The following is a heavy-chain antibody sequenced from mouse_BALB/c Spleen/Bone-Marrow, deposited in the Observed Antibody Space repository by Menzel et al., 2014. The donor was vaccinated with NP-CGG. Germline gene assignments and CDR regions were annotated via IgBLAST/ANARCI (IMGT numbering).Heavy chain of an antibody. D-gene: IGHD1-2*01. Sequence: EVQGVESGGGLVQPGGSLKLSCAASGFDFSGYWMTWVRQAPGKGLEWIGEINPDSSTINYTPSLKDKFIISRDNAKNALYLQVSKVRSEDTALYYCASPGYCDYKDVWGAGTPVTVSS. CDR3: ASPGYCDYKDV. V-gene: IGHV4-1*02. CDR1: GFDFSGYW. J-gene: IGHJ1*01. CDR2: INPDSSTI.